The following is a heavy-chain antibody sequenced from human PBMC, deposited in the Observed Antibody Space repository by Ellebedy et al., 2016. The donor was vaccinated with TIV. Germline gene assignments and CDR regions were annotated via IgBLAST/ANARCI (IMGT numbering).Heavy chain of an antibody. V-gene: IGHV3-11*04. CDR1: GFTFSDYY. CDR3: AREDIVLVRDGMDV. CDR2: ISGSGSTT. D-gene: IGHD2-2*01. Sequence: PGGSLRLSCAASGFTFSDYYMSRIRQAPGKGLEWVSYISGSGSTTDYADSGKGRFTISRDNAKNSLYLQMNSLRAEDTAIYYCAREDIVLVRDGMDVWGQGTTVTVSS. J-gene: IGHJ6*02.